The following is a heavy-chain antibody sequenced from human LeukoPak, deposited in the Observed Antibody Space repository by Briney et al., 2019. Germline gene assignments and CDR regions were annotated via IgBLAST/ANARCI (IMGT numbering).Heavy chain of an antibody. CDR2: INPSGGST. CDR1: GYTFTSYY. V-gene: IGHV1-46*01. Sequence: ASVKVSCKASGYTFTSYYMHWVRQAPGQGLEWMGIINPSGGSTSYAQKFQGRVTMTRDMSTSTVYMELSSLRSEDTAVYYCARADRLLWFGEFHSPYYFDYWGQGTLVTVSS. CDR3: ARADRLLWFGEFHSPYYFDY. J-gene: IGHJ4*02. D-gene: IGHD3-10*01.